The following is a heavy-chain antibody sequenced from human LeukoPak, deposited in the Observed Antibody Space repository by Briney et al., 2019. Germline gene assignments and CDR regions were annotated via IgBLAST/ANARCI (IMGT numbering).Heavy chain of an antibody. CDR2: IWYDGSNK. CDR3: ARDRIAAARRYRWFDP. CDR1: GFTFSSYG. J-gene: IGHJ5*02. D-gene: IGHD6-13*01. Sequence: GRSLRLSCAASGFTFSSYGMHWVRQAPGKGLEWVAAIWYDGSNKYYAGSVKGRFTISRDNSKNTLYLQMNSLRAEDTAVYYCARDRIAAARRYRWFDPWGQGTLVTVSS. V-gene: IGHV3-33*01.